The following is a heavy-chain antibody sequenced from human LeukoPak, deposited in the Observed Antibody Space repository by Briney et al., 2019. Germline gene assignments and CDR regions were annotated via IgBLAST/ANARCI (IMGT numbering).Heavy chain of an antibody. CDR1: GYTFSGHS. Sequence: ASVKVSCKTSGYTFSGHSIHWVRQAPGQGLEWMGMINPSDGATTYAQRFQGRVTMTRDMSTTTVYMDLRSLRSEDTAVYFSAREQRGGLSGSLGGLFASYYTYYYMDVWGRGTTVTVSS. D-gene: IGHD3-16*01. V-gene: IGHV1-46*01. CDR2: INPSDGAT. CDR3: AREQRGGLSGSLGGLFASYYTYYYMDV. J-gene: IGHJ6*03.